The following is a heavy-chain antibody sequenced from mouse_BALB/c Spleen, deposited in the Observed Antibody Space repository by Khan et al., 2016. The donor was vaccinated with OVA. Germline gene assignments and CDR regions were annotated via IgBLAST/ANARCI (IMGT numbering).Heavy chain of an antibody. CDR1: GFSLTSYG. CDR2: IWSDGIT. CDR3: ARSDFYAMDY. V-gene: IGHV2-6*02. J-gene: IGHJ4*01. Sequence: VELVESGPGLVAPSQSLSITCTVSGFSLTSYGVHWVRQPPGKGLEWLVVIWSDGITTYNSTLKSRLSTSKDNSKSQVFLKMNSLQTDDTAMYYCARSDFYAMDYWGQGTSVTVSS.